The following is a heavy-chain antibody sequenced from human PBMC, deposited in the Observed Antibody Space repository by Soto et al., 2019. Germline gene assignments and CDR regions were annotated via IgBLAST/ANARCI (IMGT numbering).Heavy chain of an antibody. V-gene: IGHV3-23*01. J-gene: IGHJ6*02. Sequence: EVQLLESGGGLVQPGGSLRLSCAASGFTFSRYAMSWVRQAPGKGLEWVSTISGNGGSTYYADSVKGRFTISRDNSKNTLYLQMNSLRAEDTAVYYCAKDARATYGVDVWGQGTTVTVSS. CDR3: AKDARATYGVDV. CDR1: GFTFSRYA. CDR2: ISGNGGST.